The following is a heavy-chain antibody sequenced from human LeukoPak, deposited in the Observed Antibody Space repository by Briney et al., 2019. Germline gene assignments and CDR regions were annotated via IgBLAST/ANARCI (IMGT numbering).Heavy chain of an antibody. D-gene: IGHD1-26*01. CDR2: ISDSGDYT. Sequence: GGSLRLSRAGSGFTFSSYAMSWVRQAPGKGLEWVSAISDSGDYTYYADSVKGRFTISRDNSKNTLYLHVNSLRAEDTAVYYCAKGLQWELPFDYWGQGTLVTVSS. V-gene: IGHV3-23*01. CDR1: GFTFSSYA. J-gene: IGHJ4*02. CDR3: AKGLQWELPFDY.